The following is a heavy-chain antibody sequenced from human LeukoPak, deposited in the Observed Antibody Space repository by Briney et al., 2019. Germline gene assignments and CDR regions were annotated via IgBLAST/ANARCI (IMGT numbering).Heavy chain of an antibody. Sequence: GGSLRLSCAASGFTFSSYAMHWVRQAPGKGLEWVALISYDESYRYYADSVKGRFTISRDNSKNTLYLQMNSLRAEDTAVYYCARVQWELIYPDYWGQGTLVTVSS. V-gene: IGHV3-30-3*01. CDR1: GFTFSSYA. J-gene: IGHJ4*02. CDR2: ISYDESYR. D-gene: IGHD1-26*01. CDR3: ARVQWELIYPDY.